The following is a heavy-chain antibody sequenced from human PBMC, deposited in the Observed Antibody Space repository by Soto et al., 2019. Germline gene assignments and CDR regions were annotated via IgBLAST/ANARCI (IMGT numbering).Heavy chain of an antibody. CDR3: AKFGMATTKRSPPYYIDY. CDR1: QSHSSSYG. Sequence: LGASLRPGRPASQSHSSSYGICRVRQAPATGLEWVSSISGSGGGTYYADSVKGRFTFSRDNSKNTLYLQMNSLRAEDTAVYYCAKFGMATTKRSPPYYIDYWGQGVLVRVSS. CDR2: ISGSGGGT. V-gene: IGHV3-23*01. J-gene: IGHJ4*02. D-gene: IGHD1-1*01.